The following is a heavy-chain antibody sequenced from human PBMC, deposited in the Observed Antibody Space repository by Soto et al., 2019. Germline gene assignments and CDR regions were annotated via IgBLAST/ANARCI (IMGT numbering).Heavy chain of an antibody. CDR3: ARFSGYGSGYYFDS. CDR2: IYYSGST. V-gene: IGHV4-59*01. Sequence: PSETLSLTCTVSGGSISSYYWSWIRQPPGKGLEWIGYIYYSGSTNYNPSLKSRVTISVDTSKNQFSLKLSSVTAADTAVYYCARFSGYGSGYYFDSWGQGTLVPVSS. D-gene: IGHD5-12*01. CDR1: GGSISSYY. J-gene: IGHJ4*02.